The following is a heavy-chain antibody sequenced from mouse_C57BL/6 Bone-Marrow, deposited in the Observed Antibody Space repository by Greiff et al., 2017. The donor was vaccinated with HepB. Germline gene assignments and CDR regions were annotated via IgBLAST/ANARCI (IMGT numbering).Heavy chain of an antibody. Sequence: EVKLQESGPGLVKPSQSLSLTCSVTGYSITSGYYWNWIRQFPGNKLEWMGYISYDGSNNYNPSLKNRISITRDTSKNQFFLKLNSVTTEDTATYYCARFTTVDLPYWYFDVWGTGTTVTVSS. V-gene: IGHV3-6*01. CDR2: ISYDGSN. CDR3: ARFTTVDLPYWYFDV. J-gene: IGHJ1*03. CDR1: GYSITSGYY. D-gene: IGHD1-1*01.